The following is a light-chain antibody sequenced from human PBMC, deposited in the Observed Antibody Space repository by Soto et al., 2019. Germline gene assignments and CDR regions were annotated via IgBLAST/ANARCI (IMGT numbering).Light chain of an antibody. CDR2: EDN. J-gene: IGLJ3*02. CDR1: SGSIASNF. Sequence: NFMLTQPHSVSESPGKTVNISCTRSSGSIASNFVQWYQQRPDSAPTLLIYEDNQRPSGVPDRFSGSIASSGISASLTISGLKPEDAADYYYQSYLSRHGVFGGATKLTVL. V-gene: IGLV6-57*04. CDR3: QSYLSRHGV.